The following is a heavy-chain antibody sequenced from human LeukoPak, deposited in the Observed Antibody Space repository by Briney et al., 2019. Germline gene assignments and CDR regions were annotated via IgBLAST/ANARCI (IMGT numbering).Heavy chain of an antibody. CDR3: AKGGKWDVTPFDY. CDR2: ISGIGSST. V-gene: IGHV3-23*01. Sequence: PGGSLRLSCAASGFTFRSYAMSWVRQAPGKGLEWVSAISGIGSSTYYADSVKGRFTISRDNSKNTLYLQVNSLRAEDTAVYYCAKGGKWDVTPFDYWGQGTLVTVSS. CDR1: GFTFRSYA. D-gene: IGHD1-26*01. J-gene: IGHJ4*02.